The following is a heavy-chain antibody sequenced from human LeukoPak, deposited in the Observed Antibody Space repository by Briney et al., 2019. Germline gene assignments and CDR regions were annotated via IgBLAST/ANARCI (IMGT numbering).Heavy chain of an antibody. J-gene: IGHJ4*02. CDR1: GFTFSSYA. V-gene: IGHV3-23*01. CDR2: ISGSGGST. CDR3: AKDLYGDYVVDY. D-gene: IGHD4-17*01. Sequence: QPGGSLRLSCAASGFTFSSYAMNWVRQAPGKGLEWVSGISGSGGSTYYADSVKGRFTISRDNSKNTLYLQMNSLRAEDTAVYHCAKDLYGDYVVDYWGQGTLVTVSS.